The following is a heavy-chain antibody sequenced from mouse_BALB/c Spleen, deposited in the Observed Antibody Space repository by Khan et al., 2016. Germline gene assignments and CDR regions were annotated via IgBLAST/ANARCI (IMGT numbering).Heavy chain of an antibody. V-gene: IGHV9-3-1*01. D-gene: IGHD2-13*01. CDR1: GYTFTNYG. CDR2: INTYIGEP. Sequence: QFPLVPSGPELKKPGETVKISCKASGYTFTNYGMNWVKQAPGKGLKWMGWINTYIGEPTYVDDFKGRFAFSLETSASTAYLQINNLKKDDTATYCCASGGDYGGFTYWGQGTLVTVSA. J-gene: IGHJ3*01. CDR3: ASGGDYGGFTY.